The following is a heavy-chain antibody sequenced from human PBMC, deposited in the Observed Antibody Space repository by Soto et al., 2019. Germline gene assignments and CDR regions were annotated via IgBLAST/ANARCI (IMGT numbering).Heavy chain of an antibody. Sequence: QVQLVQSGAEVKKPGSSVKVSCKASGGTFSSYAISWVRQAPGQGLEWMGGIIPIFGTANYAQKFQGRVTITADESTNTAYMELSSLRSEDTAVYYCARDATELELGLRWFDPWGQGTLVTVSS. CDR3: ARDATELELGLRWFDP. J-gene: IGHJ5*02. D-gene: IGHD1-7*01. CDR2: IIPIFGTA. V-gene: IGHV1-69*01. CDR1: GGTFSSYA.